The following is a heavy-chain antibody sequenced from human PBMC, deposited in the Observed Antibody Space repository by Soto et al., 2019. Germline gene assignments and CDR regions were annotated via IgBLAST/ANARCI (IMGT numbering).Heavy chain of an antibody. CDR3: ARGYCSGGSCYFYDAFDI. Sequence: SETLSLTCTVSGGSISSSSYYWGWIRQPPGKGLEWIGSIYYSGSTYYNPSLKSRVTISVDTSKNQFSLKLSSVTAADTAVYYCARGYCSGGSCYFYDAFDIWGQGTMVTVSS. D-gene: IGHD2-15*01. CDR1: GGSISSSSYY. CDR2: IYYSGST. V-gene: IGHV4-39*07. J-gene: IGHJ3*02.